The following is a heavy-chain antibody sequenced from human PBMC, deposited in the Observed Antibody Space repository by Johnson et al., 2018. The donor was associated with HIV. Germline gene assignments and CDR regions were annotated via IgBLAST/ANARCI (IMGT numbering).Heavy chain of an antibody. V-gene: IGHV3-9*01. Sequence: VRLVESGGGLVQPGRSLRLSCAASGFTFDDYAMHWVRQAPGKGLEWVSGISWNSGSIGYADSVKGRFTISRDNAKNSLYLQMNSLRAEDTAVYYCARSPGPNACLFDIWGQGTMVTVSS. CDR1: GFTFDDYA. CDR2: ISWNSGSI. J-gene: IGHJ3*02. CDR3: ARSPGPNACLFDI. D-gene: IGHD5/OR15-5a*01.